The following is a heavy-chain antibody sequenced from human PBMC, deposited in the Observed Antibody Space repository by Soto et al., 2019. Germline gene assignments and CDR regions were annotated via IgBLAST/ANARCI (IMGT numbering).Heavy chain of an antibody. D-gene: IGHD2-8*02. Sequence: SETLSLTCAVYGGSFSGYYWSWIRQPPGKGLEWIGEINHSGSTNYNPSLKSRVTISVDTSKNQFSLKLSSVTAADTAVYYCARSGGGGSFGYDYYYYYGMDVWGQGTTVTVSS. J-gene: IGHJ6*02. V-gene: IGHV4-34*01. CDR1: GGSFSGYY. CDR3: ARSGGGGSFGYDYYYYYGMDV. CDR2: INHSGST.